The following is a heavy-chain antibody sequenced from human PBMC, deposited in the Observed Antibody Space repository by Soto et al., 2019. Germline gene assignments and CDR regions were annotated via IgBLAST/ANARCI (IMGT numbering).Heavy chain of an antibody. J-gene: IGHJ6*03. D-gene: IGHD3-10*01. CDR1: GFTFSSYA. Sequence: GGSLRFSCAASGFTFSSYAMSWVRQAPGKGLEWVSAISGSGGSTYYADSVKGRFTISRDNSKNTLYLQMNSLRAEDTAIYYCAKDSYYYGSGALGYRYYYYYMDVWGKGTTVTVSS. CDR3: AKDSYYYGSGALGYRYYYYYMDV. CDR2: ISGSGGST. V-gene: IGHV3-23*01.